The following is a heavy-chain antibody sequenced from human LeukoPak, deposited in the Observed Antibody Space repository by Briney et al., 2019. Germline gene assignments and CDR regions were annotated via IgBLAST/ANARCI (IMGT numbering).Heavy chain of an antibody. CDR3: TTEYSGSYSFDY. Sequence: PGGSLRLSCAAPGFTFSNAWMSWVRQAPGKGLEWVGRIKSKTDGGTTDYAAPVKGRFTISRDDSKNTLYLQMNSLKTEDTAVYYCTTEYSGSYSFDYWGQGTLVTVSS. J-gene: IGHJ4*02. D-gene: IGHD1-26*01. CDR2: IKSKTDGGTT. CDR1: GFTFSNAW. V-gene: IGHV3-15*01.